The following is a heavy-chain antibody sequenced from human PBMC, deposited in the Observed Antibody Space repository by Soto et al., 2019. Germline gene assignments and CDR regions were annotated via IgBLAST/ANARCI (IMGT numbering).Heavy chain of an antibody. CDR2: IYYSGST. CDR3: ARHPTLNSYDSSGYYGSWFDP. J-gene: IGHJ5*02. Sequence: SETLSLTCTVSGGSISSRIYYWGWIRHPPGNGLEWIGSIYYSGSTYYNPSLKSRVTISVDTSKNQFSLKLSSVTAADTAVYYCARHPTLNSYDSSGYYGSWFDPWGQGTLVTV. D-gene: IGHD3-22*01. CDR1: GGSISSRIYY. V-gene: IGHV4-39*01.